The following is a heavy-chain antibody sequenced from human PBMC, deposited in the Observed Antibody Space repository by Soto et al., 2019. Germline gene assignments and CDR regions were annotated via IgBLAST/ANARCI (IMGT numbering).Heavy chain of an antibody. Sequence: SETLSLTCIVSCGSVRGSHWSWIRQSAAKGLEWIGRIYASWTTNYNPSLKSRVTMSVDTSRNQFSLNVKSVTAADAALYYCVKYYRSDRPGWFALWGQGIQVPVSS. CDR1: CGSVRGSH. CDR2: IYASWTT. J-gene: IGHJ5*02. CDR3: VKYYRSDRPGWFAL. V-gene: IGHV4-4*07. D-gene: IGHD3-10*01.